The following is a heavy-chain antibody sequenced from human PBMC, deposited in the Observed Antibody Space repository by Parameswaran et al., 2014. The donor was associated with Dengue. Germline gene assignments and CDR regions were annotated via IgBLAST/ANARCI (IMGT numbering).Heavy chain of an antibody. CDR2: INHSGST. V-gene: IGHV4-34*01. Sequence: PGKGLEWIGEINHSGSTNYNPSLKSRVTISVDTSKNQFSLKLSSVTAADTAVYYCASRGGSYTAFDIWGQGTMVTVSS. J-gene: IGHJ3*02. CDR3: ASRGGSYTAFDI. D-gene: IGHD1-26*01.